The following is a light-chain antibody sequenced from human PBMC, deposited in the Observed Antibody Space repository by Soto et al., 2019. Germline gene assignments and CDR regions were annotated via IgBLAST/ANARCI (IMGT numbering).Light chain of an antibody. Sequence: QSALTQPPSVSGSPGQSVAISCTGTSSDVGSYNRVSWYQQPPGTAPKVTIYEVSNRPSGVPDRFSGSKSGNTASLTISGLQAEDEADYYCSSYTSSSTYVFGTGTKLTVL. CDR3: SSYTSSSTYV. J-gene: IGLJ1*01. CDR2: EVS. V-gene: IGLV2-18*02. CDR1: SSDVGSYNR.